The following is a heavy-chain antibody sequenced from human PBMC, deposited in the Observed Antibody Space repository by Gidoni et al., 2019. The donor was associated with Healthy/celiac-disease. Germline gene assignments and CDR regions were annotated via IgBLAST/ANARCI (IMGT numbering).Heavy chain of an antibody. CDR3: ARREEGLFDY. J-gene: IGHJ4*02. V-gene: IGHV2-26*01. D-gene: IGHD1-26*01. Sequence: QVTLKESGPVLVKPTEPLTLTCTVSGFSLSNARLGVSWIRQPPGKALEWLAHIFSNDEKSYSTSLKSRLTISKDTSKSQVVLTMTNMDPVDTATYYCARREEGLFDYWGQGTLVTVSS. CDR2: IFSNDEK. CDR1: GFSLSNARLG.